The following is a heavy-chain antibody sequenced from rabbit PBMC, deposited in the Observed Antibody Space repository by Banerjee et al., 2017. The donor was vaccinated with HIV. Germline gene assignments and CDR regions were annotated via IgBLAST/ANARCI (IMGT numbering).Heavy chain of an antibody. V-gene: IGHV1S45*01. CDR1: GFDFSSYG. Sequence: QEQLVESGGGLVQPGGSLKLSCKASGFDFSSYGVSWVRQAPGKGLEWIACINTISGDTVYATWAKGRFTISKASWTTVTLQMTSLTAADTASYFCARDLAGVIGWNFDLWGPGTLVTVS. CDR2: INTISGDT. J-gene: IGHJ4*01. D-gene: IGHD4-1*01. CDR3: ARDLAGVIGWNFDL.